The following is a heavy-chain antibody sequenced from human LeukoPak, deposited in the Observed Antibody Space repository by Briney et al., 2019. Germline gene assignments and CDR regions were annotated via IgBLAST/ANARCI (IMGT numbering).Heavy chain of an antibody. CDR3: AKVRVLVLPARYFNP. D-gene: IGHD2-8*02. CDR2: VRSDGSNK. J-gene: IGHJ5*02. Sequence: GGSLRLSCAASGFTFSSYGMNWVRQAPGKGLEWVAFVRSDGSNKYYADSVKGRFTISRDNSKNTLYLQMNSLRAEDTALYYCAKVRVLVLPARYFNPWGKGTLVTV. CDR1: GFTFSSYG. V-gene: IGHV3-30*02.